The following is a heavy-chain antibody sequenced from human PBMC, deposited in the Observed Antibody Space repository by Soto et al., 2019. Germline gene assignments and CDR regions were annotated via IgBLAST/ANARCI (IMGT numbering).Heavy chain of an antibody. CDR2: ISGSGGST. V-gene: IGHV3-23*01. D-gene: IGHD6-19*01. Sequence: GGSLRLSCAASGFTFSSYAMSWVRQAPGKGLEWVSAISGSGGSTYYADSVKGRFTISRDNSKNTLYLQMNSLRAEDTAVYYCAKDLLAVAGTRRTSYYYGMDVWGQGTTVTVSS. J-gene: IGHJ6*02. CDR3: AKDLLAVAGTRRTSYYYGMDV. CDR1: GFTFSSYA.